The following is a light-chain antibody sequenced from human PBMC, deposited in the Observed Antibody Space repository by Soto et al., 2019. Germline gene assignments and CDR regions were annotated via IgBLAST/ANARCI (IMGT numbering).Light chain of an antibody. CDR2: DVS. J-gene: IGLJ1*01. CDR3: SSYTSSSTLYV. Sequence: QSALTQPASVSGSPGQSITISCTGTTSDVGYYNYVSWYQQHPGKAPKLMIYDVSNRPSGVSNRFSGSKSGNTASLTISGLHAEDEADYYCSSYTSSSTLYVSGTGTKLTVL. CDR1: TSDVGYYNY. V-gene: IGLV2-14*01.